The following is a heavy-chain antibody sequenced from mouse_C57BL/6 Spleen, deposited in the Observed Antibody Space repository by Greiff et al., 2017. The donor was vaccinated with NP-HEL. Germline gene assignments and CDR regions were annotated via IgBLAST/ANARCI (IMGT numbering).Heavy chain of an antibody. CDR3: ARGVYDNGSNYAMDY. CDR2: IYPGDGDT. Sequence: VQLQQSGAELVKPGASVKISCKASGYAFSSYWMNWVKQRPGKGLEWIGQIYPGDGDTNYNGKFKGKATLTADKSSSTAYMQLSSLTSEDSAVYFCARGVYDNGSNYAMDYWGQGTSVTVSS. J-gene: IGHJ4*01. CDR1: GYAFSSYW. D-gene: IGHD1-1*01. V-gene: IGHV1-80*01.